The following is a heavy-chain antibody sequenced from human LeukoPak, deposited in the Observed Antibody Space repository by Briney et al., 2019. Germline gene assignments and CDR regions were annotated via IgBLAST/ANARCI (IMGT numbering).Heavy chain of an antibody. D-gene: IGHD2-15*01. Sequence: SVKVSCKASGYTFTSYDINWVRQATGPGLEWMGWMNPNSGNTGYAQKFQGRVTITRNTSISTAYMELSSLRSEDTAVYYCARMDGLCSGGSCPNWFDPWGQGTLVTVSS. CDR3: ARMDGLCSGGSCPNWFDP. CDR1: GYTFTSYD. V-gene: IGHV1-8*03. J-gene: IGHJ5*01. CDR2: MNPNSGNT.